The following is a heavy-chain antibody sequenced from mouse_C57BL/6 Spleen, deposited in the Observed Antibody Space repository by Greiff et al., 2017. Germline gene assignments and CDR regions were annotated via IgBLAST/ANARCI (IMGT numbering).Heavy chain of an antibody. V-gene: IGHV1-66*01. CDR2: IYPGSGNT. Sequence: QVQLQQSGPELVKPGASVKISCKASGYSFTSYYIHWVKQRPGQGLEWIGWIYPGSGNTKYNEKFKGKATLTADTSSSPAYMQLSSLTSEDSAVYYCATYYGSSYGYFDYWGQGTTRTVSS. D-gene: IGHD1-1*01. J-gene: IGHJ2*01. CDR3: ATYYGSSYGYFDY. CDR1: GYSFTSYY.